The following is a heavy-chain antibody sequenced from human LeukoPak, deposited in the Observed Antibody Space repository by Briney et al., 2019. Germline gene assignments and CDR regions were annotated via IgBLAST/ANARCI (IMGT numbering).Heavy chain of an antibody. CDR1: GGTFSSYA. J-gene: IGHJ4*02. D-gene: IGHD3-10*01. V-gene: IGHV1-69*05. Sequence: SVKVSCKASGGTFSSYAISWVRQAPGQGLEWMGGIIPIFGKANYAQKFQGRVTITTDESTSTAYMELSSLRSEDTAVYYCARGYGSGSYYLDYWGQGTLVTVSS. CDR2: IIPIFGKA. CDR3: ARGYGSGSYYLDY.